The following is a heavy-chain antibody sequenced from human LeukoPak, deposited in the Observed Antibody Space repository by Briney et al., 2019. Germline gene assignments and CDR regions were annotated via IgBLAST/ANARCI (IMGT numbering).Heavy chain of an antibody. D-gene: IGHD4-11*01. CDR3: AREVTLHFDP. Sequence: GGSLILSCAASEFTFSSFAMHWVRQAPGKGLEWVAVISYDGSSKNHADSVKGRFTISRDNSKNTLSLQMNSLRAEDTAVYYCAREVTLHFDPWGQGTLVTVSS. V-gene: IGHV3-30-3*01. J-gene: IGHJ5*02. CDR2: ISYDGSSK. CDR1: EFTFSSFA.